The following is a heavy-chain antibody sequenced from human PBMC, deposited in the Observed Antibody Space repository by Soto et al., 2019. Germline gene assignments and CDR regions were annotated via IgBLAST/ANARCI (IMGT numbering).Heavy chain of an antibody. D-gene: IGHD3-3*01. V-gene: IGHV3-23*01. CDR2: ISGSGGST. CDR3: AKKGLFGVVITSDYYFDY. J-gene: IGHJ4*02. CDR1: GFTFSSYA. Sequence: PGGSLRLSCAASGFTFSSYAMSWVRQAPGKGLEWVSAISGSGGSTYYADSVKGRFTISRDNSKNTLYLQMNSLRAEDTAVYYCAKKGLFGVVITSDYYFDYWGQGTLVTVSS.